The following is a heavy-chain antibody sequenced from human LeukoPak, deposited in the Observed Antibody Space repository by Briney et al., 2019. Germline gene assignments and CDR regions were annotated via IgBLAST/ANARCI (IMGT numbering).Heavy chain of an antibody. CDR1: GYTFTNYD. Sequence: ASVKVSCKASGYTFTNYDINWVRQATGQGLEWMGYMKPNSGNTGYAQKFQGRVTMTRDTSISTAYMELSSLTSEDTAVYYCATELRWRDHWGQGTLVTVSS. J-gene: IGHJ4*02. D-gene: IGHD4-23*01. CDR2: MKPNSGNT. CDR3: ATELRWRDH. V-gene: IGHV1-8*01.